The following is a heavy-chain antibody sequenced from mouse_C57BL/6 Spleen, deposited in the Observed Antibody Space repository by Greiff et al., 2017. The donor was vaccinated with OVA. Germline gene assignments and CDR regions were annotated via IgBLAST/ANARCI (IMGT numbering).Heavy chain of an antibody. Sequence: EVQLQQSGPELVKPGASVKMSCKASGYTFTDYNMRWVKQSHGQSLEWIGDINPRNGGTSYNQKFKGKATLTVNKSSSTAYMELRSLTSEDSAVYFCARDDYDRDYDYWGQGTTLTVSS. CDR1: GYTFTDYN. CDR3: ARDDYDRDYDY. V-gene: IGHV1-22*01. CDR2: INPRNGGT. D-gene: IGHD2-4*01. J-gene: IGHJ2*01.